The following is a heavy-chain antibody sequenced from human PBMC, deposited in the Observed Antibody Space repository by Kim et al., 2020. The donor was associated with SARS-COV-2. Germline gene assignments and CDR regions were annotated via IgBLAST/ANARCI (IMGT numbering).Heavy chain of an antibody. Sequence: GGSLRLSCAASGFIYSDYYMNWIRLAPGKGLEYISSISKSGIPIHYADSVKGRFTISRDNTKKTLYLQMNSLSPEDTAVYFCARDSYRSGYYDALDVWGQGTLVTVSS. CDR1: GFIYSDYY. J-gene: IGHJ3*01. CDR3: ARDSYRSGYYDALDV. D-gene: IGHD3-22*01. V-gene: IGHV3-11*01. CDR2: ISKSGIPI.